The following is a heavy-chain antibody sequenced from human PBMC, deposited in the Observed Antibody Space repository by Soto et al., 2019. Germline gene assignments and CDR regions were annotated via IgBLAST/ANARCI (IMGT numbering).Heavy chain of an antibody. D-gene: IGHD3-9*01. J-gene: IGHJ4*02. CDR1: GYSINSDYY. V-gene: IGHV4-38-2*01. CDR2: IYHSGST. CDR3: GGTGGGYFNFDY. Sequence: SETLSLTCAVSGYSINSDYYWGWIRQPPGKGLEWIGSIYHSGSTYYNPSLKSRVTISVDTSKNQFSLKLTSVTAADTAVYHCGGTGGGYFNFDYWGQGTLVTVSS.